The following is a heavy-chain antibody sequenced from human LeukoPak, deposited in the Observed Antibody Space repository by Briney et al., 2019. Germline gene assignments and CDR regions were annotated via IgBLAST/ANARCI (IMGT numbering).Heavy chain of an antibody. CDR3: ARVYKYSSSSPLVY. J-gene: IGHJ4*02. CDR2: INPNSGGT. CDR1: GYTFTGYY. V-gene: IGHV1-2*02. Sequence: ASVKVSCKASGYTFTGYYMHWVRQAPGQGLEWMGWINPNSGGTNYAQKFQGRVTMTRDTSISTAYMELSRLRFDDTAVYYCARVYKYSSSSPLVYWGQGTLVTVSS. D-gene: IGHD6-6*01.